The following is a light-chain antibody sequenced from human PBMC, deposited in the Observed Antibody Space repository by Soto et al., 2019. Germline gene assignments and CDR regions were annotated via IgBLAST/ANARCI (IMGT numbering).Light chain of an antibody. V-gene: IGKV3-20*01. CDR3: QHYSTSAFS. CDR1: QSVSNY. CDR2: GAS. J-gene: IGKJ3*01. Sequence: EIVLTQSQGTLSLSPGERATLSCRASQSVSNYLVWYRQRPGQAPRLLIHGASIRATGIPYRFSGSGSGTDFTLTISRLEPEDFAVYYCQHYSTSAFSFGPGTKVDIK.